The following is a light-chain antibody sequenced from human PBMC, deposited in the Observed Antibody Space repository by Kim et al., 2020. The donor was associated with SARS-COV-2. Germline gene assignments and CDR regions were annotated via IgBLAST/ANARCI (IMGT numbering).Light chain of an antibody. CDR1: QSVSSS. Sequence: LSPGERATLSCRASQSVSSSLAWYQQRPGQAPRLLIYDASNRATGIPARFSGSGSGIDFTLTISSLEPEDFAVYYCQQRSNWPPTFGGGTKVDIK. CDR2: DAS. CDR3: QQRSNWPPT. V-gene: IGKV3-11*01. J-gene: IGKJ4*01.